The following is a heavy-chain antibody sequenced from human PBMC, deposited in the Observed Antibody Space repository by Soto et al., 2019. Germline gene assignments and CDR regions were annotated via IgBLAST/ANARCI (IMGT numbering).Heavy chain of an antibody. Sequence: EVQLLESGGGLVQPGGSLRLSCAASGFTFSTYAMIWVRQAPGKGLEWVSVINGSGGSTYYADSVKGRFAISRDKSKNTLYLRLNSLRAEDTDVYYCAKDCYCDYGGVDDWGQGTLVTGSS. CDR1: GFTFSTYA. CDR2: INGSGGST. V-gene: IGHV3-23*01. CDR3: AKDCYCDYGGVDD. D-gene: IGHD4-17*01. J-gene: IGHJ4*02.